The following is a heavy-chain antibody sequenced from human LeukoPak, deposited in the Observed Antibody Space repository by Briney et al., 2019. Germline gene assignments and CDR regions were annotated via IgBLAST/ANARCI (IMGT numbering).Heavy chain of an antibody. D-gene: IGHD2-15*01. J-gene: IGHJ5*02. CDR3: VRDYCSGGSCYENNWFDP. Sequence: GGSLRVSCAASGFSLSNYWMHWVRQAPGKGLMWVSQISPDGSQTFYADSVKGRFTISRDNSKNTLYLQMNSLRVEDTAVYFCVRDYCSGGSCYENNWFDPWGQGTLVTVSS. V-gene: IGHV3-74*01. CDR2: ISPDGSQT. CDR1: GFSLSNYW.